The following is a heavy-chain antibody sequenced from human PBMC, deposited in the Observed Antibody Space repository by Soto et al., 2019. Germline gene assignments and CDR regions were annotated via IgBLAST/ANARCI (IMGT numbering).Heavy chain of an antibody. J-gene: IGHJ5*02. CDR2: MNPGSGKT. CDR3: ATMASFGTLNWFDH. D-gene: IGHD2-8*01. Sequence: QVQLVQSGAEVTEPGASVRVSCKASGYTFINYDISWGRQATGQGLEWMGWMNPGSGKTGYANKFQGRVTMTRDASTSTAHLELSSLTSDDTAIYYSATMASFGTLNWFDHCGQGTPLTVS. CDR1: GYTFINYD. V-gene: IGHV1-8*02.